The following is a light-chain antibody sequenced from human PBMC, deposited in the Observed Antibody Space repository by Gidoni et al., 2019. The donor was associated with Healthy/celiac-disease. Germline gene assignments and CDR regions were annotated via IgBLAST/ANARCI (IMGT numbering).Light chain of an antibody. CDR3: QQRSNWPLT. J-gene: IGKJ4*01. CDR1: QSVSSY. CDR2: DAS. V-gene: IGKV3-11*01. Sequence: EIVLTQSPATLSLSPGERATLSCSASQSVSSYLAWYQQNPGQAPRLLIYDASNSATGSPARLRGSGSGTDFTLTISSLEPEDFAVYYCQQRSNWPLTFGGGTKVEIK.